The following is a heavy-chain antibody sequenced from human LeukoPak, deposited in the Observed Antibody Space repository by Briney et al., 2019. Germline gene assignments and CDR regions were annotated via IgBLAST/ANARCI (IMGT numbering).Heavy chain of an antibody. CDR1: GFTFSSSS. CDR3: AKEIFSGLLYIDY. Sequence: GGSLRLSCAASGFTFSSSSISWIRQAPGKGLEWVSAITDAVGSTHYADSVKGRFTISSDNSKNTVYLQMNSLRPEDMAVYYCAKEIFSGLLYIDYWGQGTLVTVSS. J-gene: IGHJ4*02. V-gene: IGHV3-23*01. D-gene: IGHD5-12*01. CDR2: ITDAVGST.